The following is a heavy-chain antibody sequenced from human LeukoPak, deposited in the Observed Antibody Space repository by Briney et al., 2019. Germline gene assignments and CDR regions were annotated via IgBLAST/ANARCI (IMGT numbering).Heavy chain of an antibody. Sequence: GGSLRLSCAASGFTFRSYWMSWVRQAPGKGLEWVANINQDGTEKYYLDSVKGRFTISRDNAKKSLNLQMNSLRAEDTALYYCARDGHPFDYWGQGTLVIVSS. CDR2: INQDGTEK. V-gene: IGHV3-7*03. CDR3: ARDGHPFDY. CDR1: GFTFRSYW. J-gene: IGHJ4*02.